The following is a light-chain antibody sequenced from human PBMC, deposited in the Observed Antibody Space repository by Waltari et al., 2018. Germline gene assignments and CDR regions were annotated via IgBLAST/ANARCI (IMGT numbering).Light chain of an antibody. Sequence: DIVMTQSPLSLPVTPGEPASISCRSSQSLLHSNGYNYLDWYLQKPGQSPQLLIYLGSNRASWVPDRFSGSGSGTDFTLKISRVEAEDVGVYYCMQALQRGTFGQGTKVEIK. CDR3: MQALQRGT. CDR2: LGS. CDR1: QSLLHSNGYNY. V-gene: IGKV2-28*01. J-gene: IGKJ1*01.